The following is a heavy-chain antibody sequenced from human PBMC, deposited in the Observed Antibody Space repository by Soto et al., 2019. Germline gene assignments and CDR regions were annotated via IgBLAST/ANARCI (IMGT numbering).Heavy chain of an antibody. CDR2: MSGTSGTT. CDR3: AKEYNWNDYFDF. V-gene: IGHV3-23*01. CDR1: GFSFSSYA. J-gene: IGHJ4*02. Sequence: GGSLRLSGAPSGFSFSSYAISWVRQAPGKGLEWVSTMSGTSGTTYYADSVKGRFTISRDNSENTLFLQMNSLRAEDTAIYYCAKEYNWNDYFDFWGQGTPVTVSS. D-gene: IGHD1-20*01.